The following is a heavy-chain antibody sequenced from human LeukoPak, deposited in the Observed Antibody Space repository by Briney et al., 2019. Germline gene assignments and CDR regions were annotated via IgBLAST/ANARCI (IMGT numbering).Heavy chain of an antibody. Sequence: GGSLRLSCAASGFTFSSYWMHWVRQAPGKGLVWVSRINGDGSRTNYADSVEGRFTISRDNAENTLYLQINSLKAEDTAVYYCARGVPGGWYFDLWGRATLVTVSS. CDR3: ARGVPGGWYFDL. J-gene: IGHJ2*01. CDR2: INGDGSRT. D-gene: IGHD3-16*01. CDR1: GFTFSSYW. V-gene: IGHV3-74*01.